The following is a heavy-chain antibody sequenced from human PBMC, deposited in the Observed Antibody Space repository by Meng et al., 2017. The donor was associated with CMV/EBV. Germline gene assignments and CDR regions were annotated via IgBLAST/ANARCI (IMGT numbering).Heavy chain of an antibody. CDR2: INHSGST. J-gene: IGHJ5*02. Sequence: SETLSLTCAVYGGSFSGYYWSWIRQPPGKGLEWIGEINHSGSTNYNPSLKSRVTISVDTSKNQFSLKLSSVTAAGTAVYYCARGSWYNWNYGNWFDPWGQGTLVTVSS. CDR1: GGSFSGYY. V-gene: IGHV4-34*01. D-gene: IGHD1-7*01. CDR3: ARGSWYNWNYGNWFDP.